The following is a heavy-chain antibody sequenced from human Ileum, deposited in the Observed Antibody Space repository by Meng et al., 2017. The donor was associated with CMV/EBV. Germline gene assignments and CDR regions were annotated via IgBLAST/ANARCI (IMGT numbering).Heavy chain of an antibody. CDR1: RFTSSGYQ. V-gene: IGHV3-11*01. D-gene: IGHD3-16*01. CDR3: VSPPVGG. CDR2: ISPSGNSI. J-gene: IGHJ4*02. Sequence: SLRLSCGASRFTSSGYQMSWSGQTPGKGLEWVAYISPSGNSIYYADYVKGRFTISRDNAKNALFLQVSSVRAEDAAVYYCVSPPVGGWGQGTLVTVSS.